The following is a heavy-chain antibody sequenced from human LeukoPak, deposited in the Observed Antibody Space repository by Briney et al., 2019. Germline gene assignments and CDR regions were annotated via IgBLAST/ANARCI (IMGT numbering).Heavy chain of an antibody. CDR3: ARGVGATTLWYFDL. J-gene: IGHJ2*01. V-gene: IGHV1-18*01. D-gene: IGHD1-26*01. CDR2: ISAYNGKT. CDR1: GYTFSSYG. Sequence: ASVKVSCKASGYTFSSYGISWVRQAPGQGLEWMAWISAYNGKTNYAQKLRGRVTMTTDTSTSTAYMELRSLRSDDTAVYYCARGVGATTLWYFDLWGRGTLVTVSS.